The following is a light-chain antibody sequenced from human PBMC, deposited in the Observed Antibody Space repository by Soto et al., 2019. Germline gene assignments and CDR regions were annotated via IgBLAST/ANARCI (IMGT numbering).Light chain of an antibody. CDR1: SSNIGAGYD. CDR2: GNS. Sequence: QSVLTQPPSVSGAPGQRVTISCTGSSSNIGAGYDVQWYQQLPGTAPKLLIYGNSNRPSGVPDRFSGSKSGTSASLAITGLQAEDEADYYCQSYDSSLSLLYGFGTGTKVTVL. J-gene: IGLJ1*01. CDR3: QSYDSSLSLLYG. V-gene: IGLV1-40*01.